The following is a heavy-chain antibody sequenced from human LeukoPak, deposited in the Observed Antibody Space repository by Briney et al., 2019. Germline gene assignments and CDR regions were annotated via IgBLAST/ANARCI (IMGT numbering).Heavy chain of an antibody. D-gene: IGHD3-22*01. J-gene: IGHJ4*02. CDR1: GGTFNSYA. V-gene: IGHV1-69*05. CDR2: IIPIFGTA. CDR3: ARESVTYYYDSSGYQFDF. Sequence: SVKVSCKPSGGTFNSYAISWVRQAPEQGLEWMGRIIPIFGTANYAQKFQDRVTITTDESTSTAYMELSSLRSEDTAVYYCARESVTYYYDSSGYQFDFWGQGTLVTVSS.